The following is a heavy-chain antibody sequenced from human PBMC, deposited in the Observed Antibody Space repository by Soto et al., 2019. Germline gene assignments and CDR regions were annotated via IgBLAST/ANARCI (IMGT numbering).Heavy chain of an antibody. CDR1: GFSLSTSGVG. J-gene: IGHJ4*02. CDR2: IYWDDDK. CDR3: AHSTLRYFDWLLVPYFDY. V-gene: IGHV2-5*02. D-gene: IGHD3-9*01. Sequence: ESGPTLVNPTQTLTLTCTFSGFSLSTSGVGVGWIRQPPGKALEWLALIYWDDDKRYSPSLKSRLTITKDTSKNQVVLTMTNMDPVDTATYYCAHSTLRYFDWLLVPYFDYWGQGTLVTVSS.